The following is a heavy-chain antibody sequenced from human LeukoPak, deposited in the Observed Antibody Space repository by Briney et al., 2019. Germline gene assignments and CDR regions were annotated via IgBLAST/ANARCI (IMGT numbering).Heavy chain of an antibody. CDR1: GFTFSSYS. CDR2: ISGSSSYI. Sequence: GGSQRLSCAASGFTFSSYSMNWVRQAPGKGLEWVSSISGSSSYIYYADSVKGRFTISRDNAKNSLYLQMNSLRAEDTAVYYCARDRETTMIVVVISPPDVWGQGTAVTVSS. D-gene: IGHD3-22*01. J-gene: IGHJ6*02. CDR3: ARDRETTMIVVVISPPDV. V-gene: IGHV3-21*01.